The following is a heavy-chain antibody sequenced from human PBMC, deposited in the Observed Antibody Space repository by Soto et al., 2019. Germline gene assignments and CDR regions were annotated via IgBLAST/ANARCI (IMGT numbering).Heavy chain of an antibody. CDR1: GFTFSSYW. Sequence: GGSLRLSCAAYGFTFSSYWMHWVRQAPGKGLVWVSRINSDGSSTSYADSVKGRFTISRDNAKNTLYLQMNSLRAEDTAVYYCARDPNYYGSGSTHYYYYYYGMDVWGQGTTVTVSS. J-gene: IGHJ6*02. CDR3: ARDPNYYGSGSTHYYYYYYGMDV. V-gene: IGHV3-74*01. D-gene: IGHD3-10*01. CDR2: INSDGSST.